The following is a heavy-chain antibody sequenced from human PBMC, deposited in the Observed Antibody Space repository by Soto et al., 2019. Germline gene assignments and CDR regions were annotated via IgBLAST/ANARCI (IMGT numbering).Heavy chain of an antibody. CDR2: IYYSGST. CDR3: ARQGLGYCSGGSCYSAYNWFDP. J-gene: IGHJ5*02. D-gene: IGHD2-15*01. V-gene: IGHV4-59*08. CDR1: GGSISSYY. Sequence: SETLSLTCTVSGGSISSYYWSWIRQPPGKGLEWIGYIYYSGSTNYNPSLKSRVTISVDTSKNQFSLKLSSVTAADTAVYYCARQGLGYCSGGSCYSAYNWFDPWGQGTLVTVSS.